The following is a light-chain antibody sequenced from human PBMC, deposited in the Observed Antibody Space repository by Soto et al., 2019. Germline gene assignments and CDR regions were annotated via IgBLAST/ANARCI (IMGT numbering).Light chain of an antibody. CDR1: QSVSGH. Sequence: EIVMTQSPATLSVSPGERVTLSCRASQSVSGHLAWYQQKPGQAPRIIISGASTRATGIPARFSGSGSGTEFTLTISSLQSEDFAVYYCHQYHYWWTFGQGTKVEIK. CDR2: GAS. J-gene: IGKJ1*01. V-gene: IGKV3-15*01. CDR3: HQYHYWWT.